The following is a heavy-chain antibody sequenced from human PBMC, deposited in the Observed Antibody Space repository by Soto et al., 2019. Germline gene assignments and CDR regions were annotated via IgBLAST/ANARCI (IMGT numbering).Heavy chain of an antibody. CDR3: AREGAVYSSSSDVTSFDY. CDR1: GFTFSSYS. CDR2: ISSSSSYI. D-gene: IGHD6-6*01. J-gene: IGHJ4*02. Sequence: EVQLVESGGGLVKPGGSLRLSCAASGFTFSSYSMNWVRQAPGKGLEWVSSISSSSSYIYYADSVKGRFTISRDNAKNSLYLQMNSLRAEDTAVYYCAREGAVYSSSSDVTSFDYWGQGTLVTVSS. V-gene: IGHV3-21*01.